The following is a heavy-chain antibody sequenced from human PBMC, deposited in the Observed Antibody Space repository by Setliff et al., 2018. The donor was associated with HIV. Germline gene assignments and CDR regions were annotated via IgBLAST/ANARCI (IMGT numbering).Heavy chain of an antibody. CDR3: AGSIVVVTAAPLT. J-gene: IGHJ5*02. CDR2: IYYSGST. V-gene: IGHV4-39*02. CDR1: GGSITTSTFY. D-gene: IGHD2-21*02. Sequence: PSETLSLTCTVSGGSITTSTFYWGWIRQPPGKGLEWIGSIYYSGSTYYNPSLKSRLTITQHTSKNHFSLSLSSVTAADTAVYYCAGSIVVVTAAPLTWGQGTLVTVSS.